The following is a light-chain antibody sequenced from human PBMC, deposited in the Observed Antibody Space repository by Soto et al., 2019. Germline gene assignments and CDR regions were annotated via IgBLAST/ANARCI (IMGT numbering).Light chain of an antibody. J-gene: IGKJ5*01. V-gene: IGKV3-11*01. CDR1: QSVSRY. CDR3: QRRSNWPLT. CDR2: DAS. Sequence: EIVLTQSPATLSLSPGARAPLSCRASQSVSRYLAWYQQKPGQAPRLLIYDASNRATGIPARFSGSGSGTDFTLTISSLEPEDFAVYYCQRRSNWPLTFGPGTRLEIK.